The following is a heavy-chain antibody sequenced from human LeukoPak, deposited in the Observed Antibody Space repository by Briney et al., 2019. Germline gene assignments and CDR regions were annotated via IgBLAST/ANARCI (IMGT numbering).Heavy chain of an antibody. Sequence: GGSLRLSCAASGFTFSNYWMHWVRQAPGKGLVWVSRINSDGINTSYADSVKGRFTISRDNAKNTLNLQMNSLRAEDTAVYYCAKFMDRDTSGYPIHFDYWGQGTLVTVSS. CDR3: AKFMDRDTSGYPIHFDY. CDR2: INSDGINT. V-gene: IGHV3-74*01. D-gene: IGHD3-22*01. J-gene: IGHJ4*02. CDR1: GFTFSNYW.